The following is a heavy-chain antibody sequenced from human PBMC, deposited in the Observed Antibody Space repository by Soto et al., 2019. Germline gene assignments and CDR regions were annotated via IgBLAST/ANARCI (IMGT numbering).Heavy chain of an antibody. CDR3: AREGVAARLDSPEPYYYGMDV. CDR1: GFTVSSNY. J-gene: IGHJ6*02. D-gene: IGHD6-6*01. V-gene: IGHV3-53*02. CDR2: IYSGGST. Sequence: EVQLVETGGGLIQPGGSLRLSCAASGFTVSSNYMSWVRQAPGKGLEWVSVIYSGGSTYYADSVKGRFTISRDNSKNTLYLQMNSLRAEDTAVYYCAREGVAARLDSPEPYYYGMDVWGQGTTVTVSS.